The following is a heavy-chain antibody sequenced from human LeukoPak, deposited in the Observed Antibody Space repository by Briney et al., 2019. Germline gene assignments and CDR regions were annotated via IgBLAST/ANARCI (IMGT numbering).Heavy chain of an antibody. V-gene: IGHV5-51*01. CDR2: IYPGDSDS. CDR3: ARHNGGIFDY. Sequence: GESLKISCRGSGYRFSTTYWIGWVRQMPGNGLEWMGIIYPGDSDSKYSLSFQGQVTFSADKSITTAYLQWSSVKASDTAMYYCARHNGGIFDYWGQGTLVTVSS. J-gene: IGHJ4*02. CDR1: GYRFSTTYW.